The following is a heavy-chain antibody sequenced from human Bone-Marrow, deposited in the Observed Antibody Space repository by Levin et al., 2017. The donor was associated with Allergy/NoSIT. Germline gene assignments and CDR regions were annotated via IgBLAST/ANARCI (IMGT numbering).Heavy chain of an antibody. V-gene: IGHV3-11*01. D-gene: IGHD3-22*01. Sequence: PGGSLRLSCSTSGFPFSDYYMSWIRQAPGKGLAWVAYISNTGTNVDYADGVKGRFTISRDNANNSLYLQMDSLRVEDTAMYYCVRDLDYYDRSGYADFWGQGTLVTVSP. CDR3: VRDLDYYDRSGYADF. CDR2: ISNTGTNV. J-gene: IGHJ4*02. CDR1: GFPFSDYY.